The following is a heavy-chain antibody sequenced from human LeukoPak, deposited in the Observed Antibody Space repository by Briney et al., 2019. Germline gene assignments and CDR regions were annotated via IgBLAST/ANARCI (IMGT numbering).Heavy chain of an antibody. J-gene: IGHJ3*02. CDR3: AALYSSSWDAFDI. CDR2: ISSSGSSI. Sequence: GGSLRLSCAASGFTFSDYYMSWIRQTPRKGLEWLAYISSSGSSIDYADSVKGRFTISRDNAKNSLYLQMNSLRAEDTAVYYCAALYSSSWDAFDIWGQGTMVTVSS. D-gene: IGHD6-13*01. CDR1: GFTFSDYY. V-gene: IGHV3-11*04.